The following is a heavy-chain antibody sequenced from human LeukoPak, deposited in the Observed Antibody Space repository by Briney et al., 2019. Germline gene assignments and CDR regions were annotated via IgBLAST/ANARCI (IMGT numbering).Heavy chain of an antibody. CDR1: GGSFSGYY. CDR3: ARVDYSTVGSFDP. V-gene: IGHV4-34*01. Sequence: KSSETLSLTCAVYGGSFSGYYWSWIRQPPGKGLEWIGEINHSGSTNYNPSLKSRVTISVDTSKNQFSLKLSSVTVADTAVYYCARVDYSTVGSFDPWGQGTLVTVSS. CDR2: INHSGST. J-gene: IGHJ5*02. D-gene: IGHD5-12*01.